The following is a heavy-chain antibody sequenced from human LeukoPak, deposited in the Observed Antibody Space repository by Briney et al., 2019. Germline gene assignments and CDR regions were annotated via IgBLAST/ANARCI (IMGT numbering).Heavy chain of an antibody. CDR1: GGSLPSIIGA. D-gene: IGHD6-19*01. J-gene: IGHJ4*02. Sequence: SHTISLTSPICGGSLPSIIGAWNWTRHSPSRGLEGLGRTYYRSKWYTDYEPSVKGRITITPDTSRNQYSLQVDSVTPEDSAVYYCARDVGTSGWYTFDYWGQETLVTVSS. CDR3: ARDVGTSGWYTFDY. V-gene: IGHV6-1*01. CDR2: TYYRSKWYT.